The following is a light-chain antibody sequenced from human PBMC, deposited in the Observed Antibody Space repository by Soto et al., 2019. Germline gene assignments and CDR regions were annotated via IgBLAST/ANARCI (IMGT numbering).Light chain of an antibody. CDR3: MQGTHRPPYT. Sequence: DVVLTQSPLSLPVTLGQSASISCRSRQSLVYSDGNTYLSWFHQRPGQSPRRLIYQVSVRDPGVPGRFSGSVSGTGFTLSISRVEAEDVGVYYCMQGTHRPPYTFGQRTNLEFQ. CDR1: QSLVYSDGNTY. V-gene: IGKV2-30*01. CDR2: QVS. J-gene: IGKJ2*01.